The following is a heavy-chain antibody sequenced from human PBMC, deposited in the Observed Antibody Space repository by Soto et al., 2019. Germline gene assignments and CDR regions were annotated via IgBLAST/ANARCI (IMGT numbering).Heavy chain of an antibody. Sequence: GGSLRLSCAASGFTFSSYGMHWVRQAPGKGLEWVAVIWYDGSNKYYADSVKGRFTISRDNSKNTLYLQMNSLRAEDTAVYYCARDGDSYGPGLDGMDVWGQGTTVTVSS. CDR1: GFTFSSYG. V-gene: IGHV3-33*01. CDR2: IWYDGSNK. J-gene: IGHJ6*02. CDR3: ARDGDSYGPGLDGMDV. D-gene: IGHD5-18*01.